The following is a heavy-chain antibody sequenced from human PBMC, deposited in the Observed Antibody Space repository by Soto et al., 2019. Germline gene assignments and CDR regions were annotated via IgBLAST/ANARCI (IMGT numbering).Heavy chain of an antibody. Sequence: QVQLVQSGAEVKKPGSSVKVSCKTSGGSFSSYNYNWVRQAPGQGLEWMGRIIPFANIANYGQAFQDRVTISTDTSASEVYRELRSLTSEDTALYYCARDTAFTNAAFRMAYWGQGTMVTVSS. CDR1: GGSFSSYN. J-gene: IGHJ4*02. CDR2: IIPFANIA. V-gene: IGHV1-69*08. D-gene: IGHD3-3*02. CDR3: ARDTAFTNAAFRMAY.